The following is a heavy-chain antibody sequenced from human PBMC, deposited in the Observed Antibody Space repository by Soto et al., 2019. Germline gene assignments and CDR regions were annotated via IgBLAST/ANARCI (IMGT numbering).Heavy chain of an antibody. J-gene: IGHJ4*02. V-gene: IGHV1-18*01. CDR3: ASVYCSGGSCYSWGLY. CDR2: ISAYNGNT. D-gene: IGHD2-15*01. Sequence: QVQLMQSGAEVKKPGASVKVSCKASGYTFTSYGISWVRQAPGQGLEWMGWISAYNGNTNYAQKLQGRVTMTTDTSTSTAYMELRSLRSDDTAVYYCASVYCSGGSCYSWGLYWGQGTLVTVSS. CDR1: GYTFTSYG.